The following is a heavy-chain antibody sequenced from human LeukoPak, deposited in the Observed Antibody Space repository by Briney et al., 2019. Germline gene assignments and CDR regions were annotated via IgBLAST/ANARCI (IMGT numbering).Heavy chain of an antibody. CDR2: ITTSGST. J-gene: IGHJ4*02. D-gene: IGHD1-1*01. V-gene: IGHV3-69-1*01. Sequence: PGGSLRLSCAASGLTASHNVNNAMSWVRHAPGKGLEWVSGITTSGSTYYADSVKGRFTISRDNAKNSLYLQMNSLRAEDTALYYCARYDPIQLWPYFDSWGQGTLVTVSS. CDR3: ARYDPIQLWPYFDS. CDR1: GLTASHNV.